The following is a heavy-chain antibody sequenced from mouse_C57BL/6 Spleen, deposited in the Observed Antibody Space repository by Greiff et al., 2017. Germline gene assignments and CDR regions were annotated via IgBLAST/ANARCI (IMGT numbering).Heavy chain of an antibody. Sequence: EVKLMESGEGLVKPGGSLKLSCAASGFTFSSYAMSWVRQTPEKRLEWVAYISSGGDYIYYADTVKGRFTISRDNARNTLYLQMSSLKSEDTAMYYCTRENYYYFDYWGQGTTLTVSS. V-gene: IGHV5-9-1*02. CDR3: TRENYYYFDY. D-gene: IGHD1-1*01. CDR2: ISSGGDYI. CDR1: GFTFSSYA. J-gene: IGHJ2*01.